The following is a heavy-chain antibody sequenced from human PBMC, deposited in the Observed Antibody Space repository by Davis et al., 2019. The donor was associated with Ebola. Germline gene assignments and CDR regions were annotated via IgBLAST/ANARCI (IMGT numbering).Heavy chain of an antibody. CDR3: AGRTYYYDSSGYYSNWFDP. CDR1: GGSFSGYY. J-gene: IGHJ5*02. Sequence: MPSETLSLTCAVYGGSFSGYYWSWIRQPPGKGLEWIGYIYYSGSTNYNPSLKSRVTISVDTSKNQFSLKLSSVTAADTAVYYCAGRTYYYDSSGYYSNWFDPWGQGTLVTVSS. D-gene: IGHD3-22*01. V-gene: IGHV4-59*01. CDR2: IYYSGST.